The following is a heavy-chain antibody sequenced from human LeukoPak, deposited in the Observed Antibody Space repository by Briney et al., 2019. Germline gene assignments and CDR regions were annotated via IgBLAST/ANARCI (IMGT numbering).Heavy chain of an antibody. V-gene: IGHV1-8*01. Sequence: ASVKVSCKASGYTFTSCDINWVRQAPGQGLEWMGWMNPNSGKTGYARKLQGRVTMTKNTSISTAYMEVSSLGYEDTAIYYCARGRPGLASAGTYDFWGQGTLITVSS. CDR3: ARGRPGLASAGTYDF. CDR2: MNPNSGKT. D-gene: IGHD6-13*01. J-gene: IGHJ4*02. CDR1: GYTFTSCD.